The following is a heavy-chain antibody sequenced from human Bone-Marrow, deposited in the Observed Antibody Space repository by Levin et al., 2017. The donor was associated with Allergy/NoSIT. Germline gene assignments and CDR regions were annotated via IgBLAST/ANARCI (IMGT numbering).Heavy chain of an antibody. D-gene: IGHD4-17*01. CDR1: GFTFSGYS. J-gene: IGHJ4*02. CDR2: ISSGSSYI. Sequence: PGESLKISCAASGFTFSGYSMDWVRQAPGKGLEWVSSISSGSSYIYYADSVKGRFTISRDNAKNSLYLQMNSLRAEDTAVYYCARSTTVTSPFDYWGQGTLVTVSS. V-gene: IGHV3-21*01. CDR3: ARSTTVTSPFDY.